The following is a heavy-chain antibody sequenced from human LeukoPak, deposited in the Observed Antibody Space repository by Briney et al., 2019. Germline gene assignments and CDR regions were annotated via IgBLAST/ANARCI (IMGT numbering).Heavy chain of an antibody. V-gene: IGHV4-4*07. CDR3: ARQIASAGTAGFDF. D-gene: IGHD6-13*01. CDR1: GGSISSYY. CDR2: IYSTGST. J-gene: IGHJ4*02. Sequence: SETLSLTCTVPGGSISSYYWSWIPQPAGKGLEWIGRIYSTGSTNYNPSLKSRVTMSVDTSKNQFSLRLRSVTAADTAVYYCARQIASAGTAGFDFWGQGALVTVSS.